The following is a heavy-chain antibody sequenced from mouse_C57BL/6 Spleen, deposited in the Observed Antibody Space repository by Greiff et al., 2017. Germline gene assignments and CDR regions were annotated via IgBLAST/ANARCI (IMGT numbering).Heavy chain of an antibody. CDR2: IWWDDDK. CDR1: GFSLSTFGMG. Sequence: QVTLKESGPGILQPSQTLSLTCSFSGFSLSTFGMGVGWIRQPSGKGLEWLAHIWWDDDKYYHPALKSRLTISKDTSKNQIFLKSANGHTAETATYYCARAPDYGSSYHDYWGQGTTLTVSS. CDR3: ARAPDYGSSYHDY. V-gene: IGHV8-8*01. J-gene: IGHJ2*01. D-gene: IGHD1-1*01.